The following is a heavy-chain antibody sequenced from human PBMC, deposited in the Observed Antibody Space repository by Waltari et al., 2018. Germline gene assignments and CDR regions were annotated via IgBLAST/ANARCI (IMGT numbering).Heavy chain of an antibody. Sequence: QVQLQESGPGLVKPSETLSLTCTVSGGSISSYYWSWIRQPAGKGLEWIGRIYTSGSTNYNPSLKSRVTMSVDTSKNQFSLKLSSVTAADTAVYYCARGGCSGGSCYQDYWGQGTPVTVSS. D-gene: IGHD2-15*01. CDR1: GGSISSYY. J-gene: IGHJ4*02. CDR2: IYTSGST. CDR3: ARGGCSGGSCYQDY. V-gene: IGHV4-4*07.